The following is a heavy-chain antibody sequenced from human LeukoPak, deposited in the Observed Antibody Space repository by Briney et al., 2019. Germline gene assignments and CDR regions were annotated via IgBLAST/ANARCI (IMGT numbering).Heavy chain of an antibody. CDR2: ISSSSSYI. V-gene: IGHV3-21*06. J-gene: IGHJ6*04. CDR3: ARTRISMIRGVIYNYYNGMDV. CDR1: GFTFSSYS. D-gene: IGHD3-10*01. Sequence: GGSLRLSCVASGFTFSSYSMNWVRQAPGKGLEWVSSISSSSSYIYYADSVKGRFTMSRDNAKNSVYLQMNSLRAEDTAMYFCARTRISMIRGVIYNYYNGMDVWGKGTTVTVSS.